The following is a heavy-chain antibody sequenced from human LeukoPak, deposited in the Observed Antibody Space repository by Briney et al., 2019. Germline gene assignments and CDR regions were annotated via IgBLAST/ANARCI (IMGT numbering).Heavy chain of an antibody. CDR1: GFTFSSYA. V-gene: IGHV3-23*01. CDR2: ISGSGGST. D-gene: IGHD3-3*01. Sequence: GGTMRLFCAAPGFTFSSYAMSWVRQAPRKGLEWVSRISGSGGSTYYGDSVKGRFNISRDNSKKTLHLQMNSLRAEDMAVYYCTIEGRYDFWSGYHDYWGQGTLVTVSS. J-gene: IGHJ4*02. CDR3: TIEGRYDFWSGYHDY.